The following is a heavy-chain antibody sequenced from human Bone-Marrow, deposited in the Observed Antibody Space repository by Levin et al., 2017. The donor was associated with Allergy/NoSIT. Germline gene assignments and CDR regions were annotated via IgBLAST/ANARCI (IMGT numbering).Heavy chain of an antibody. CDR3: ARDGSSDYFFDY. J-gene: IGHJ4*02. CDR2: IKSDGSNR. V-gene: IGHV3-33*01. Sequence: GESLKISCEASGFTFSTYAMHWVRQAPGKGLEWVAAIKSDGSNRYYADSVRGRFSISRDNSNSTLFLQMNSLRVEDTAVYYCARDGSSDYFFDYWGQGTLVTVSS. CDR1: GFTFSTYA. D-gene: IGHD1-26*01.